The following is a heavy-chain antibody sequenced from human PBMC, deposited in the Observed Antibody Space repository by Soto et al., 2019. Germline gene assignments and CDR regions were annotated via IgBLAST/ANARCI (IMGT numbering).Heavy chain of an antibody. Sequence: PGESLKISCKGSGYSFTSYWIGWVRQMPGKGLEWMGIIYPGDSDTRYSPSFQGQVTISADKSISTAYLQWSSLKASDTAMYYCARQNSGADYYYYGTDVWGQGTTVTVSS. J-gene: IGHJ6*02. V-gene: IGHV5-51*01. CDR2: IYPGDSDT. CDR1: GYSFTSYW. D-gene: IGHD3-10*01. CDR3: ARQNSGADYYYYGTDV.